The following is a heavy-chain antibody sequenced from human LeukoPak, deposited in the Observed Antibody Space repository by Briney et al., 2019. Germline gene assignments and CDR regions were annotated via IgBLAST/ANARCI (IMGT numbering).Heavy chain of an antibody. CDR3: ATDQRGAGLGFVYGSGSFNGLDV. CDR2: FEPEDGET. D-gene: IGHD3-10*01. Sequence: ASVKVSCNVSGYTLTELSMHWVRQAPGKGLEWMGGFEPEDGETIYAQKFQGRGTMTEDTSTDTGYMELSSLRSEDTAVYYCATDQRGAGLGFVYGSGSFNGLDVWGQGTTVTVSS. J-gene: IGHJ6*02. V-gene: IGHV1-24*01. CDR1: GYTLTELS.